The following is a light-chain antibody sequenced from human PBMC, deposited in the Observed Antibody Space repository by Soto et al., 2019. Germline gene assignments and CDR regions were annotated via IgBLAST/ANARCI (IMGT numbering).Light chain of an antibody. CDR1: QSVSSSY. V-gene: IGKV3-20*01. Sequence: EIVLTQSPGTLSLSPVERATLSCMASQSVSSSYLAWYQQKPGQAPRLLIYGASSRATGIPDRFSGSGSGTDFTLTISRLEPEDFAMYYCQQYSSSPWTFGQGTKVDIK. J-gene: IGKJ1*01. CDR3: QQYSSSPWT. CDR2: GAS.